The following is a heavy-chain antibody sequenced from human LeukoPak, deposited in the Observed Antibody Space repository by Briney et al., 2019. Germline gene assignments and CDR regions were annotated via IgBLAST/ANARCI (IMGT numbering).Heavy chain of an antibody. J-gene: IGHJ5*02. Sequence: ASVKVSCKASGYTFTVYYMHWGRQAPGQGLEWMGWINPNSGGTNYAQKFQGRVTMTRDTSISTAYMELSRLRSDDTAVYYCARVIRPTYYDSDVYWFDPWGQGTLVTVSS. D-gene: IGHD3-22*01. CDR2: INPNSGGT. CDR3: ARVIRPTYYDSDVYWFDP. V-gene: IGHV1-2*02. CDR1: GYTFTVYY.